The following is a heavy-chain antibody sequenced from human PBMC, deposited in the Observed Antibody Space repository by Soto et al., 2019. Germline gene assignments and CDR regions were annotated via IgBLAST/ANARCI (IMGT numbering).Heavy chain of an antibody. D-gene: IGHD6-13*01. Sequence: TLSLTCTVSGGSMRNYFWTWIRQPPGKGLEWIGYIHYSGTTSFFPSYNPSLSSRVTISEDTSKNQFSLKLLSGTTAATALYFCAAGEASSRNLAPYYLDFWGQGTLVTVSS. CDR1: GGSMRNYF. J-gene: IGHJ4*02. CDR3: AAGEASSRNLAPYYLDF. V-gene: IGHV4-59*01. CDR2: IHYSGTT.